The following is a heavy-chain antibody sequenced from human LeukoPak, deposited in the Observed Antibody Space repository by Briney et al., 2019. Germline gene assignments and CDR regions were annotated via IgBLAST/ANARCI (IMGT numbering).Heavy chain of an antibody. CDR3: ANFGVATIVAAAGH. CDR2: ISYEGRNK. D-gene: IGHD6-13*01. V-gene: IGHV3-30*04. Sequence: GGPLRLSCAASGFPFSSYAVLGARPAPGKGLEGGAVISYEGRNKYCADSVKGRFTISRDNSTKALYLHLNTLRAEDTAVYYCANFGVATIVAAAGHWGQGTLVTVSS. J-gene: IGHJ4*02. CDR1: GFPFSSYA.